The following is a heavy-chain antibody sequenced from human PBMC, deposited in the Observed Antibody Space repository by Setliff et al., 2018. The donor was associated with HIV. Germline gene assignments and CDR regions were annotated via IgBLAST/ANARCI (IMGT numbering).Heavy chain of an antibody. Sequence: PGGSLRLSCAASGFTFSDYYMSWIRQTPGKGLEGISYISGSGTTIYYADSVKGRFTISRDNAKNSLYLQVKSLRAEDTAVYYCARDQLYTKATFDVWGQGNAGHRLL. V-gene: IGHV3-11*04. CDR2: ISGSGTTI. CDR3: ARDQLYTKATFDV. D-gene: IGHD3-16*02. J-gene: IGHJ3*01. CDR1: GFTFSDYY.